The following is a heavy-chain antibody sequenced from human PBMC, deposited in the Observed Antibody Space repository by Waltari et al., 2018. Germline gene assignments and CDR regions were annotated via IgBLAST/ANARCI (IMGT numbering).Heavy chain of an antibody. D-gene: IGHD5-12*01. CDR3: VTYIGASVGTAAFDV. J-gene: IGHJ3*01. V-gene: IGHV4-39*01. Sequence: YWGWIRQPPGQGLEWIGTMSYSGATYSSPSLESRVTVSRDTSKNQLSLKLVSVTAADTAVYYCVTYIGASVGTAAFDVWGQGTMVTVSS. CDR1: Y. CDR2: MSYSGAT.